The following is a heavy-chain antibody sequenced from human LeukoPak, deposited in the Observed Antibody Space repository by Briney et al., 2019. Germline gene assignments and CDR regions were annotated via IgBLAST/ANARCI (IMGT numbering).Heavy chain of an antibody. D-gene: IGHD2-2*01. Sequence: PSETLSLTCTVSGGSISNYYWSWSRQSPGKGLEWIGYIYYSGSTNYNPSLKSRVTISVDTSKNQFSLKLSSVTAADTAVYFCARQVVPAAPFGYWGQGILVTVSS. CDR3: ARQVVPAAPFGY. CDR1: GGSISNYY. V-gene: IGHV4-59*08. J-gene: IGHJ4*02. CDR2: IYYSGST.